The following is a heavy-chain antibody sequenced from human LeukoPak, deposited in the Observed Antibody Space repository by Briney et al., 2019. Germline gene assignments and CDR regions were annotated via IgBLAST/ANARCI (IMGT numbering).Heavy chain of an antibody. CDR3: ATTPREYSSTWYYFDY. CDR2: IYHGGIT. Sequence: PSETLSLTCTVSGYSISRGYFWGWIRQPPGKGLEWIGSIYHGGITYYNPSLKSRVTLSVDTSMNQFSLKLNSVTAADTAVYYCATTPREYSSTWYYFDYWGQGILVTVSS. V-gene: IGHV4-38-2*02. CDR1: GYSISRGYF. D-gene: IGHD6-13*01. J-gene: IGHJ4*02.